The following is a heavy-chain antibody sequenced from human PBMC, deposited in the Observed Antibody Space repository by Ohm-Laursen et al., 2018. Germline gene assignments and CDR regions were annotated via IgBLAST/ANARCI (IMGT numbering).Heavy chain of an antibody. CDR3: ARTTLIFGVVFDAFDI. D-gene: IGHD3-3*01. J-gene: IGHJ3*02. CDR2: IYTSGTT. Sequence: GTLSLTWTVSGDSVTSYYWSWIRQPAGKGLECIGRIYTSGTTNYNPSLKSRVTMSVDTSKNQFSLKLSSVTAADTAVYYCARTTLIFGVVFDAFDIWGQGTMVTVSS. CDR1: GDSVTSYY. V-gene: IGHV4-4*07.